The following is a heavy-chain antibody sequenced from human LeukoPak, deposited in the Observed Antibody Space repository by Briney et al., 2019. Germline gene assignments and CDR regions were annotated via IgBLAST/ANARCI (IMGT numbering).Heavy chain of an antibody. CDR1: GGSISSYY. CDR2: ISCSGST. J-gene: IGHJ4*02. D-gene: IGHD6-19*01. V-gene: IGHV4-59*01. CDR3: ASSTKQWLVYFDY. Sequence: PSETLSLTCTVSGGSISSYYWSWIRQPPGKGLEWIGNISCSGSTNYNPSLKSRVTISVDTSKNQFSLKLSSVTAADTAVYYCASSTKQWLVYFDYWGQGTLVTVSS.